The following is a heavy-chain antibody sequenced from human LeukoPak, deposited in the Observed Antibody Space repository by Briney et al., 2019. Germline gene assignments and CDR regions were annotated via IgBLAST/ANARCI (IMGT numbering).Heavy chain of an antibody. V-gene: IGHV1-8*01. CDR3: ARALSWTTDSYYYMDV. J-gene: IGHJ6*03. Sequence: ASVKVPCKASGYTFTSYDINWVRQATGQGLEWMGWMNPNSGNIGYAQKFQGRVTMTKNTSITTAYMELSSLRSEDTAVYYCARALSWTTDSYYYMDVWGKGTTVTVSS. D-gene: IGHD3/OR15-3a*01. CDR2: MNPNSGNI. CDR1: GYTFTSYD.